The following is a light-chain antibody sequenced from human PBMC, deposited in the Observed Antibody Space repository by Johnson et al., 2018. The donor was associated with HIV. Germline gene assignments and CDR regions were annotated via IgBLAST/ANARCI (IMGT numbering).Light chain of an antibody. CDR3: GTWHSALRGGGV. CDR2: ENN. J-gene: IGLJ1*01. Sequence: QSVLTQPPSVSAAPGQKVTISCSGSSSNIGNNYVSWYQQLPGTAPKLLIYENNKRPSGIPDRFSGSKSGTSATLGPTGPQPGDEADYYCGTWHSALRGGGVFGTGTRVTVL. CDR1: SSNIGNNY. V-gene: IGLV1-51*02.